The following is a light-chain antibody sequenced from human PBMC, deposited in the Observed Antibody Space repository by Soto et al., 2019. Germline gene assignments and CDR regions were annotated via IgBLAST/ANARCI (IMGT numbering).Light chain of an antibody. CDR1: SSDVGGYNY. CDR2: EVS. Sequence: QSALTQPASVSGSPGQSITISCTGTSSDVGGYNYVSWYQQHPGKAPKLMIYEVSNRHSGVSNRFSGSKSGNTASLTISGLQAEDDADYYCSSYTSSSTRVFGGGTKLTVL. V-gene: IGLV2-14*01. CDR3: SSYTSSSTRV. J-gene: IGLJ3*02.